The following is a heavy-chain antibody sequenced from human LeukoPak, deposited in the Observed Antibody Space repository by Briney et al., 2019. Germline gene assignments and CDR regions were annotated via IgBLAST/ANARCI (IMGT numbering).Heavy chain of an antibody. CDR1: GGSISSYY. Sequence: SETLSLTCTVSGGSISSYYWSWIRQPPGKGLEWIGYIYYSGSTNYNPSLKSRVTISVDTSKNQFSLKLSSVTAVDTAVYYCARGGEYYYDSSGSFDYWGQGTLVTVSS. CDR2: IYYSGST. V-gene: IGHV4-59*01. J-gene: IGHJ4*02. D-gene: IGHD3-22*01. CDR3: ARGGEYYYDSSGSFDY.